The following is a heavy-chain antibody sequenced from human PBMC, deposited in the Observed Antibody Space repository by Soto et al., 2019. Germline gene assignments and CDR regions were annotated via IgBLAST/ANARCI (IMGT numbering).Heavy chain of an antibody. J-gene: IGHJ4*02. V-gene: IGHV4-31*03. CDR1: GDSMTSGGYY. CDR2: IYYTGDT. D-gene: IGHD3-16*01. Sequence: SETLSLTCSVSGDSMTSGGYYWSWARHHPGKGLERVGSIYYTGDTHFNPSLKSRITVSMDTSKNEFSLKLNSVTSADTAVYFFARGDPRPRDVSTYFHIWGQGTLVP. CDR3: ARGDPRPRDVSTYFHI.